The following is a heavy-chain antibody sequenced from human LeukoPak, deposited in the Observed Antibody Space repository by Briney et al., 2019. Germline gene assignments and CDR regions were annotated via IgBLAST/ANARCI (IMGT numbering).Heavy chain of an antibody. Sequence: PGGSLRLSCAASGFSFCTYAMSWVREAPARGLEWVSSLRGNGDTFYADSVKGRSTVSRDDSRNTVYLQLNNLRVEDTAIYYCAKANWISSADAVFWGQGTVVTVSS. CDR3: AKANWISSADAVF. CDR2: LRGNGDT. V-gene: IGHV3-23*01. D-gene: IGHD2-2*03. CDR1: GFSFCTYA. J-gene: IGHJ4*02.